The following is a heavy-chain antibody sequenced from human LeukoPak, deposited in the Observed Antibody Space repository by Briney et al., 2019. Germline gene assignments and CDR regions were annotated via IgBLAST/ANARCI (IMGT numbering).Heavy chain of an antibody. CDR2: ISAYNGNT. J-gene: IGHJ4*02. D-gene: IGHD3-22*01. CDR3: ARDHHYDSSGSYFSFDY. V-gene: IGHV1-18*01. CDR1: GYTFTSYS. Sequence: ASVKVSCKASGYTFTSYSISWVRQTPGQGLEWMGWISAYNGNTNYAQKLQGRVTMTTDTSTSTAYMELRSLRSDDTAVYYCARDHHYDSSGSYFSFDYWGQGTLVTVSS.